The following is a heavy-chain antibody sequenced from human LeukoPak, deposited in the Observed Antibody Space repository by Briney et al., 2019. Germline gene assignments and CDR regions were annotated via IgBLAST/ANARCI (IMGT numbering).Heavy chain of an antibody. CDR2: IYYSGST. V-gene: IGHV4-59*01. CDR1: GGSISSYY. J-gene: IGHJ4*02. D-gene: IGHD6-13*01. Sequence: SETLSLTCTVSGGSISSYYWSWIRQPPGKGLEWIGYIYYSGSTNYNPSLKSRVTISVDTSKNQFSLKLSSVTAADTAVYYCARRVRNSWYLAIDYWGQGTLVTVSS. CDR3: ARRVRNSWYLAIDY.